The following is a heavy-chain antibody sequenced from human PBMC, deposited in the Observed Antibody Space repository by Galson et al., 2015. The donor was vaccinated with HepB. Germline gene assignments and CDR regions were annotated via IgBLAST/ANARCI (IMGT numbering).Heavy chain of an antibody. D-gene: IGHD2-15*01. J-gene: IGHJ4*02. CDR1: GFTFSDYY. Sequence: SLRLSCAASGFTFSDYYMDWVRQAPGKGLEWVGRTRNKANSYTTEYAASVKGRFTISRDESYNSLHLQMNSLQTEDTAVYYCARAAYCSGGSCWGFDYWGQGTLVTVSS. CDR3: ARAAYCSGGSCWGFDY. V-gene: IGHV3-72*01. CDR2: TRNKANSYTT.